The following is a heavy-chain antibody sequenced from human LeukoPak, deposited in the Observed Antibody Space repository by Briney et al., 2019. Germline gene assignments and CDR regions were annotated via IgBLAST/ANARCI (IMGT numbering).Heavy chain of an antibody. CDR3: AQNPTNHDYINAGGGGFDP. Sequence: RGSLRLSCAASGFTFDKHAMHWVRQAPGKGLEWLAAISSDGIYQYYADSVKGRFAISRDNSRLTVSLQMNSLKPADTAVYYCAQNPTNHDYINAGGGGFDPWGQGTLVTVSS. V-gene: IGHV3-30*09. CDR2: ISSDGIYQ. J-gene: IGHJ5*02. D-gene: IGHD3-16*01. CDR1: GFTFDKHA.